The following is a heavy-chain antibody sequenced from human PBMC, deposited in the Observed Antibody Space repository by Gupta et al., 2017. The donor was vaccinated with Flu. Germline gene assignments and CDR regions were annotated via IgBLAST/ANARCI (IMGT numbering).Heavy chain of an antibody. V-gene: IGHV4-34*01. D-gene: IGHD1-1*01. J-gene: IGHJ4*02. CDR3: ARGHRTGVQAWLTLLFDY. CDR1: RGFY. CDR2: VSHSGST. Sequence: RGFYWSWIRQSPGRGLEWIADVSHSGSTNYNPSLTSRVSVSVDSSKKQFSLRLDSMTSADTAMYYCARGHRTGVQAWLTLLFDYWGQGTQVTVSS.